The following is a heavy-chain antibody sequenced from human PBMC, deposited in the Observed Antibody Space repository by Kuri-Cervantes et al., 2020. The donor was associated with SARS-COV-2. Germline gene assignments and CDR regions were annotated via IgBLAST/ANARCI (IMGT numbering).Heavy chain of an antibody. CDR3: ARDNVLFSGSGFDY. V-gene: IGHV3-7*05. CDR2: IKQDGSEK. Sequence: GESLKISCAASGFTFSSYWMSWVRQAPGKGLEWVANIKQDGSEKYYVDSVKGRFTISRDNAKNSLYLQMNSLRAEDTAVYYCARDNVLFSGSGFDYWGQGTLVTVSS. J-gene: IGHJ4*02. D-gene: IGHD1-26*01. CDR1: GFTFSSYW.